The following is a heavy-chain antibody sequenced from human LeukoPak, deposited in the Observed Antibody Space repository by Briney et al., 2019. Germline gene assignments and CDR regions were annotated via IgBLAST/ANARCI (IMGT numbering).Heavy chain of an antibody. CDR2: ISGSGGST. CDR1: GFTFSSYA. CDR3: AKDRYNWNDDLSPNYFDY. Sequence: QSGGSLRLSCAASGFTFSSYAMSWVRQAPGKGLESVSAISGSGGSTYYADSVKGRFTISRDNSKNTLYLQMNSLRAEDTAVYYCAKDRYNWNDDLSPNYFDYWGQGTLVTVSS. J-gene: IGHJ4*02. V-gene: IGHV3-23*01. D-gene: IGHD1-1*01.